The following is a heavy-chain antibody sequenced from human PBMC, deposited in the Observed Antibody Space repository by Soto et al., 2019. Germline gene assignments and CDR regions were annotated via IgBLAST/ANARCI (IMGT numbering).Heavy chain of an antibody. CDR3: AKDLSSLGSFASGAPVDS. CDR2: IRDNGRNT. J-gene: IGHJ5*01. V-gene: IGHV3-23*01. D-gene: IGHD3-16*01. CDR1: GVTFSSYA. Sequence: EVHLLESGGNVVQPGGSLRLSCAASGVTFSSYAMNWVRQAPGKGLEWVSSIRDNGRNTYYADSVKGRFTISRDRPKHTLLLQLDTLRVEDAAIYYCAKDLSSLGSFASGAPVDSWGDGTLVTVSS.